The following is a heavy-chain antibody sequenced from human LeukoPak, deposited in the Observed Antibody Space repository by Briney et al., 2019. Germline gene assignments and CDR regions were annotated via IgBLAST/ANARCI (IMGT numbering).Heavy chain of an antibody. CDR1: GFSLSTYW. Sequence: PGGSLRLSCAASGFSLSTYWVTWFRQAPGTGLEWVANINPGGTETYYVEPVKGRFTISRDNAKNLVYLQMNSLRAEDSAVYHCGRFGYVAGVDLWGQGTLVTVSS. J-gene: IGHJ4*02. CDR3: GRFGYVAGVDL. D-gene: IGHD6-19*01. V-gene: IGHV3-7*01. CDR2: INPGGTET.